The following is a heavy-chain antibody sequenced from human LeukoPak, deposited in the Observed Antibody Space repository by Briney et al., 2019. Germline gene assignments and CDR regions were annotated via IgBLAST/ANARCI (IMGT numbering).Heavy chain of an antibody. J-gene: IGHJ5*02. CDR3: ARDTVNGPFVISLDL. V-gene: IGHV3-33*01. D-gene: IGHD2-8*01. Sequence: GGSQRLSCAASGFTFSSYGMHWVRQAPGKGLEGVAVIWYDGSNKYYADSVKGRFTISRENSKNTLYLQMNSLRAEDTAVYYCARDTVNGPFVISLDLWGQGVLVTVSS. CDR2: IWYDGSNK. CDR1: GFTFSSYG.